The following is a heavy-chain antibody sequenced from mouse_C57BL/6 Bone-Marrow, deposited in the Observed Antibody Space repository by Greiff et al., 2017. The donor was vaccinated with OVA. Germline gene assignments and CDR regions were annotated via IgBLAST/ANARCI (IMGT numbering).Heavy chain of an antibody. CDR1: GFTFSDYG. Sequence: DVKLVESGGGLVKPGGSLKLSCAASGFTFSDYGMHWVRQAPEKGLEWVAYISSGSSTIYYADTVKGRFTISRDNAKNTLFLQMTSLRSEDTAMYYCAKDSSGSYYFDYWGQGTTLTVSS. CDR3: AKDSSGSYYFDY. V-gene: IGHV5-17*01. CDR2: ISSGSSTI. D-gene: IGHD3-2*02. J-gene: IGHJ2*01.